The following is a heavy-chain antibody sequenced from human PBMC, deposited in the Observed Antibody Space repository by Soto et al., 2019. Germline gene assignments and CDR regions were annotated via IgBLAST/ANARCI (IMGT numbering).Heavy chain of an antibody. CDR1: GGSITSSSHF. J-gene: IGHJ5*02. CDR3: ASLSITMVRGVIITAWFDP. Sequence: SETLSLTCSASGGSITSSSHFWGWVRQPPGKGLEWIGTIYFTGNTYYTPSLKSRLTMSIDTSKNEFSLRLNSVTAADTAVYYCASLSITMVRGVIITAWFDPWGQGTLVTVSS. CDR2: IYFTGNT. V-gene: IGHV4-39*01. D-gene: IGHD3-10*01.